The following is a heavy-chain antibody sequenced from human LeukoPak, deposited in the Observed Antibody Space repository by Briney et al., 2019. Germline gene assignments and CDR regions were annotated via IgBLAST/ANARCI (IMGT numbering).Heavy chain of an antibody. CDR2: VSYDENNQ. D-gene: IGHD4-11*01. CDR1: GFTFSHYG. J-gene: IGHJ4*02. CDR3: ARLTTFVWLGKSAEGGDY. V-gene: IGHV3-33*05. Sequence: GGSLRLSCVASGFTFSHYGMHWVRQPPGKGLEWVAVVSYDENNQYYAEPVKGRFTVARDNSKNTLYLQMNSLRAEDTAVYYCARLTTFVWLGKSAEGGDYWGQGTLVTVSA.